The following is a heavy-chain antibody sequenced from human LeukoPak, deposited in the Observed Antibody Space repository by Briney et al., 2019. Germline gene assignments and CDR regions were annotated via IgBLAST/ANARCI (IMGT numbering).Heavy chain of an antibody. CDR2: INPSGGST. Sequence: ASVKVSCKASGYTFTSYYMHWVRRAPGQGLEWMGIINPSGGSTRYAQKFQGRVTMTRDMSTSTVYMELSSLRSEDTAVYYCARDLRYSSGWSASGMDVWGKGTTVTISS. D-gene: IGHD6-19*01. V-gene: IGHV1-46*01. CDR3: ARDLRYSSGWSASGMDV. J-gene: IGHJ6*03. CDR1: GYTFTSYY.